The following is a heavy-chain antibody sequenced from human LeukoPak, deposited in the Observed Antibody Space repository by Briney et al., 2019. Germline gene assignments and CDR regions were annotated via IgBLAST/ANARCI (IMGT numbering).Heavy chain of an antibody. CDR2: IYPSGIT. CDR3: ARVAAAAKYNWFDP. Sequence: PSETLSLTCTVSGGSISSYYWSWIRQPAGKGLEWIGHIYPSGITNYNPSLKSQVTMSLDTSNNQFSLKLSSVTAADTAVYYCARVAAAAKYNWFDPWGQGTLVTVSS. J-gene: IGHJ5*02. CDR1: GGSISSYY. D-gene: IGHD6-13*01. V-gene: IGHV4-4*07.